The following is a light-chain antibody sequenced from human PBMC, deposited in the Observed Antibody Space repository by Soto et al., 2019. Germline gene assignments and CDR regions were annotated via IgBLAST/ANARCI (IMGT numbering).Light chain of an antibody. Sequence: SYELTQPPSVSVSPGLTASITCSGDKLGDKHACWYQQKPGQSPVLVMYQDNKRPSGIPERFSGSKSGNTATLTISGTQAMDEADYYCQAWDNTLYVFATGTKVTVL. V-gene: IGLV3-1*01. CDR3: QAWDNTLYV. CDR1: KLGDKH. CDR2: QDN. J-gene: IGLJ1*01.